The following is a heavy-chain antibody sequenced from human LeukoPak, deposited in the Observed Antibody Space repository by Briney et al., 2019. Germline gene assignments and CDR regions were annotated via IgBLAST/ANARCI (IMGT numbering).Heavy chain of an antibody. CDR2: IKQDGSEK. D-gene: IGHD1-26*01. J-gene: IGHJ4*02. V-gene: IGHV3-7*03. CDR1: GIIITSYW. Sequence: PGGSLRLSCAASGIIITSYWMSWVRQTPGRGLEWVANIKQDGSEKNYVDSVKGRFTIFRDNARNSLYLQMNSLRAEDTAVYYCAKSGSGSYWAIFSNYWGQGTLVTVSS. CDR3: AKSGSGSYWAIFSNY.